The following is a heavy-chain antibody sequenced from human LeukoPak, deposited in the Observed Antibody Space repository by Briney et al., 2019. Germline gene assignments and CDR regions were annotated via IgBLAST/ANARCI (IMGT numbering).Heavy chain of an antibody. CDR2: ISSSSSTI. J-gene: IGHJ5*02. V-gene: IGHV3-48*02. D-gene: IGHD6-13*01. Sequence: GGSLRLSCAASGFTFSSYSRNWVRQAPGKGLEWVSYISSSSSTIYYADSVKGRFTISRDHAKNSLYLQMNSLRDEDTAIYYCARDRGSSSWYWFDPWGQGTLVTVSS. CDR3: ARDRGSSSWYWFDP. CDR1: GFTFSSYS.